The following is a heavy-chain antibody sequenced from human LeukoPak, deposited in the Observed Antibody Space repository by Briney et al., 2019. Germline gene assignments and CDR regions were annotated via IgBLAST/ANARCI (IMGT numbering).Heavy chain of an antibody. Sequence: ASVKVSCKASGGTFSSYTINWVRQAPGQGLEWMGGIIPVFGTANYVQKFQGRVTITANESTSTAYMELSSLRSEDTAVYYCATDLLAAAGFDPWGQGTLVTVSS. CDR3: ATDLLAAAGFDP. J-gene: IGHJ5*02. CDR2: IIPVFGTA. CDR1: GGTFSSYT. V-gene: IGHV1-69*01. D-gene: IGHD6-13*01.